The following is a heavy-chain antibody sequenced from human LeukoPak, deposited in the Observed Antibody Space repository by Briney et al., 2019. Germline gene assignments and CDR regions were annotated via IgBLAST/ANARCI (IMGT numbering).Heavy chain of an antibody. CDR2: INPNSGGT. CDR1: GYTFTGYY. D-gene: IGHD6-13*01. Sequence: ASVKVSCKASGYTFTGYYMHWVRQAPGQGREWMGWINPNSGGTDYAQKFQGRVTMTRDTSISTAYMELSRLRSDDTAVYYCAREVPSRRIAAAGTLSYWGQGTLVTVSS. CDR3: AREVPSRRIAAAGTLSY. V-gene: IGHV1-2*02. J-gene: IGHJ4*02.